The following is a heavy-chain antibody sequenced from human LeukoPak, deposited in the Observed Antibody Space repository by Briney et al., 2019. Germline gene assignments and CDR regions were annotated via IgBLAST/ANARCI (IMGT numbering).Heavy chain of an antibody. D-gene: IGHD5-24*01. V-gene: IGHV4-59*01. CDR3: AREGEMATIN. CDR1: GGSISRYY. CDR2: IYYSGST. J-gene: IGHJ4*02. Sequence: SETLSLTCTVSGGSISRYYWSWIRQPPGKGLEWIGYIYYSGSTNYNPSLKSRVNISVDTSKNQFSLKLSSVTAADTAVYYCAREGEMATINWGQGTLVTVSP.